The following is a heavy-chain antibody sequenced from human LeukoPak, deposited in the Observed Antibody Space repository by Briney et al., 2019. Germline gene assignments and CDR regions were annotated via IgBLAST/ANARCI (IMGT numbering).Heavy chain of an antibody. CDR3: ANWREGVVADFES. CDR1: GFIFTTYA. V-gene: IGHV3-23*01. J-gene: IGHJ4*02. Sequence: GGSLRLSCAASGFIFTTYAMSWVRQAPETGLEWVSAISASGHNTYYADSVKGRFTISRDNPKNTLYLQMNSLRAEDTAIYYCANWREGVVADFESWGQGSLVSVPS. D-gene: IGHD3-22*01. CDR2: ISASGHNT.